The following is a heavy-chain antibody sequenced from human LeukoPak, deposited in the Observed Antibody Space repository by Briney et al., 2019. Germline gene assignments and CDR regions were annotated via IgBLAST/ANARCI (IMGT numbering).Heavy chain of an antibody. V-gene: IGHV4-59*08. CDR2: IYYSGST. CDR3: ARHDGSSWYYAFNV. CDR1: GVSISSYY. J-gene: IGHJ3*01. Sequence: SEALSLTCTVSGVSISSYYWSWIRQPPGKGLEWIGYIYYSGSTNYSPSLKSRVTISLDTSKNQFSLKLSSVTAADTAVYYCARHDGSSWYYAFNVWGQGTMVTVSS. D-gene: IGHD6-13*01.